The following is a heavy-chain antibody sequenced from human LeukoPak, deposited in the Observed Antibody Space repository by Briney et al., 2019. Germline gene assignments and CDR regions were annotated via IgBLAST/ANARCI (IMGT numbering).Heavy chain of an antibody. Sequence: GGSLRLSCAASGFTFSSYWMSWVRQAPGKGLEWVAHINQDGSEKYYVDSVKGRFTISRDNAKNSLYLQMNSLRAEDTAVYYCARRTPITMVRGVIPLYYFDYWGQGTLVTVSS. CDR1: GFTFSSYW. D-gene: IGHD3-10*01. CDR3: ARRTPITMVRGVIPLYYFDY. V-gene: IGHV3-7*04. J-gene: IGHJ4*02. CDR2: INQDGSEK.